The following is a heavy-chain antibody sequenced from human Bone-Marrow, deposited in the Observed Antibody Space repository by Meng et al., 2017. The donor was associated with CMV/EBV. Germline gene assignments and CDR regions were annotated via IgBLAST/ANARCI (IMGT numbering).Heavy chain of an antibody. CDR3: AREWWVAPLQH. CDR2: ISSSSSYI. D-gene: IGHD2-15*01. Sequence: EVQLVGSGVGLVKAGGSLRLSCAASGLTLSSYSMNWVRQAPGKGLEWVSSISSSSSYIYYADSVKGRFTISRDNAKNSLYLQMNSLRAEDTAVYYCAREWWVAPLQHWGQGTLVTVSS. CDR1: GLTLSSYS. V-gene: IGHV3-21*01. J-gene: IGHJ1*01.